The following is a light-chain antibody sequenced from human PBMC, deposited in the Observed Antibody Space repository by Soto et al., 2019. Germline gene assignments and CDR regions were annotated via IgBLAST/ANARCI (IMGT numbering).Light chain of an antibody. CDR1: SSDVGNYNY. J-gene: IGLJ3*02. Sequence: QSVLTQPASVSGSPGQSITISCTGTSSDVGNYNYVSWYQHHPGKAPKLMIYEVSYRPSGVSVRFSGSKSGNTASLTISGLQAEDEDNYYCSSYTTSRTWVFGGGTKLTVL. V-gene: IGLV2-14*01. CDR2: EVS. CDR3: SSYTTSRTWV.